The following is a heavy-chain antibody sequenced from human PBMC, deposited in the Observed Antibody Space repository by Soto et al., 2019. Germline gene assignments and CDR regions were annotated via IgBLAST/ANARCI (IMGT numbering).Heavy chain of an antibody. J-gene: IGHJ4*02. D-gene: IGHD5-12*01. V-gene: IGHV4-59*01. CDR2: IYYTGTT. CDR1: GVSISSSY. Sequence: SETLSLTCTVSGVSISSSYWSWIRQSPGTGLEWIGYIYYTGTTNYNPSPERRVTISLDTAKNQFSLNVNSLTTADTAVYFCARGGNRYSNTASGVGGFDFWGQGTLVTVSS. CDR3: ARGGNRYSNTASGVGGFDF.